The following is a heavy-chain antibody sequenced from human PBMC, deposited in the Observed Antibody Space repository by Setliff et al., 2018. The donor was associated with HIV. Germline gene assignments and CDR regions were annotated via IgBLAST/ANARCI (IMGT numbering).Heavy chain of an antibody. V-gene: IGHV3-23*01. CDR1: GFTFSSYS. D-gene: IGHD2-2*01. CDR3: AKSRITSQYDALDI. Sequence: GRSLRLSCAASGFTFSSYSMNWVRQAPGKGLEWVSAISSGGEIMFYADSVKGRFTISRDNSKNTVYLQMNSLRVDDTAVYYCAKSRITSQYDALDIWGQGTMVTVSS. J-gene: IGHJ3*02. CDR2: ISSGGEIM.